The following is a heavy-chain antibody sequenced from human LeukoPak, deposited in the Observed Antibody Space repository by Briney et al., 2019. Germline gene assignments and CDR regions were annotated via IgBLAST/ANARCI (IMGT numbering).Heavy chain of an antibody. Sequence: SETLSPTCTVSGGSISSSSYCWGWIRQPPGKGLEWIGSIYYSGSTYYNPSLKSRVTISVDTSKNQFSLKLSSVTAADTAVYYCARHVLLWFGEPGRDYFDYWGQGTLVTVSS. J-gene: IGHJ4*02. CDR1: GGSISSSSYC. CDR2: IYYSGST. CDR3: ARHVLLWFGEPGRDYFDY. V-gene: IGHV4-39*01. D-gene: IGHD3-10*01.